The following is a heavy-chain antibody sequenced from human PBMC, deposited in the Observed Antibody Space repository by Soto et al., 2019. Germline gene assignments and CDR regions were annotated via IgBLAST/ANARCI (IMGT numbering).Heavy chain of an antibody. V-gene: IGHV4-31*03. CDR2: IYYSGST. CDR1: GGSISSGGYY. J-gene: IGHJ4*02. Sequence: KPSETLSLTCTVSGGSISSGGYYWSWIRQHPGKGLEWIGYIYYSGSTYYNPSLKSRVTISVDTSKNQFSLKLSSVTAADTAVYYCAREVGGRSYGFSSYGYWGQGTLVTVSS. CDR3: AREVGGRSYGFSSYGY. D-gene: IGHD5-18*01.